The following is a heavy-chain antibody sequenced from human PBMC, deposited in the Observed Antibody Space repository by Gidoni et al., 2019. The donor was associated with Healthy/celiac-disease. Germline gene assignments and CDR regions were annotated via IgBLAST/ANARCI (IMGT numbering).Heavy chain of an antibody. CDR2: ISGSGGST. Sequence: EVQLLVSGGGLVQPGGSLRLPCAASGSPFSSYSMGWFRQAPGKGLEWFSAISGSGGSTYYADSVKGRFTISRDNSKNTLYLQMNSLRAEDTAVYYCAKDVWARGDYVGDYWGQGTLVTVSS. D-gene: IGHD4-17*01. V-gene: IGHV3-23*01. CDR1: GSPFSSYS. CDR3: AKDVWARGDYVGDY. J-gene: IGHJ4*02.